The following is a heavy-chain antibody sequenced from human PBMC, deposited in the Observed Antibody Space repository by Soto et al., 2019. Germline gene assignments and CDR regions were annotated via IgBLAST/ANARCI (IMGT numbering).Heavy chain of an antibody. D-gene: IGHD6-13*01. J-gene: IGHJ3*02. CDR3: ARQYSSSWPRDAFDI. CDR1: GGSFSGYY. CDR2: INHSGST. V-gene: IGHV4-34*01. Sequence: SETLSLTCAVYGGSFSGYYWSWIRQPPGKGLEWIGEINHSGSTNYNPSLKSRVTISVDTSKNQFSLKLSSVTAADTAVYYCARQYSSSWPRDAFDIWGQGTMVTVSS.